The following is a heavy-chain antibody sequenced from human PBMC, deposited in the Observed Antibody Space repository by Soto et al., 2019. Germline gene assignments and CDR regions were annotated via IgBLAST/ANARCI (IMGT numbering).Heavy chain of an antibody. CDR2: ISYDGSNK. V-gene: IGHV3-30*04. D-gene: IGHD3-22*01. Sequence: PGGSQRLSSTSSGFNFRTYAMHWVRQAPGKGLEWVTIISYDGSNKYYADSVKGRFIISRDNSKNTLYLQMNSLRAEDTAVYYCARASRLYDSTGYYFDYWGQGTPVTVSS. CDR1: GFNFRTYA. J-gene: IGHJ4*02. CDR3: ARASRLYDSTGYYFDY.